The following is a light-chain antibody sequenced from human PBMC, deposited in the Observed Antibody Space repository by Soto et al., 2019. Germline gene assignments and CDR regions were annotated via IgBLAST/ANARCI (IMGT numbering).Light chain of an antibody. CDR1: QSVSGNQ. CDR3: HQYGSLPHT. J-gene: IGKJ2*01. V-gene: IGKV3-20*01. Sequence: EIVLTQSPGTLSLSPGERATLSCRASQSVSGNQLAWYQQKPGQGPRLLIYAASSRDTDIPDRFSGSASGKDFTFIISILEPEDFGMYYCHQYGSLPHTFGQGTKVESK. CDR2: AAS.